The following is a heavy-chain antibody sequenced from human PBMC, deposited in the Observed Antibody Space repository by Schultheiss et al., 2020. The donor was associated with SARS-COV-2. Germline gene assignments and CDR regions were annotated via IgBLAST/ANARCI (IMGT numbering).Heavy chain of an antibody. CDR2: ISSSSSTI. CDR1: GFTFSNAW. Sequence: GGSLRLSCAASGFTFSNAWMNWVRQAPGKGLEWVSYISSSSSTIYYADSVKGRFTISRDNANNSLYLQMNSLRAEDTAVYYCARAATIFGVVIPPYYYYYYMDVWGKGTTVTVSS. J-gene: IGHJ6*03. CDR3: ARAATIFGVVIPPYYYYYYMDV. D-gene: IGHD3-3*01. V-gene: IGHV3-48*04.